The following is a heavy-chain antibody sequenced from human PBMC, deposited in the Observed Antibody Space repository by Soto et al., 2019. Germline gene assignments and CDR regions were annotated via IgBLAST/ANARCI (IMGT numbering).Heavy chain of an antibody. D-gene: IGHD4-17*01. V-gene: IGHV1-18*01. CDR3: ASSSYGDYYFDY. Sequence: ASVKVSCKASGYTFTSYGISWVRQAPGQGLEWMGWISAYNGNTNYAQKLQGRVTMTTDTSTSTAYMELSSLRSEDTAMYYCASSSYGDYYFDYWGQGTLVTVSS. J-gene: IGHJ4*02. CDR1: GYTFTSYG. CDR2: ISAYNGNT.